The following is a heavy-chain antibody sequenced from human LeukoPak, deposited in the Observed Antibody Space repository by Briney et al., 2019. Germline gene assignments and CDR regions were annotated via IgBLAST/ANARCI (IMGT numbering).Heavy chain of an antibody. J-gene: IGHJ4*02. CDR3: ARGHEQQLVGGAFDY. D-gene: IGHD6-13*01. CDR2: INPKSGGT. CDR1: GYTFTGYY. V-gene: IGHV1-2*02. Sequence: ASVKVSCKASGYTFTGYYMHWARQAPGQGLEWMGWINPKSGGTNYAQKFQGRVTMTRDTSISTAYIELNRLRSDDTAVYYCARGHEQQLVGGAFDYWGQGTLVTVSS.